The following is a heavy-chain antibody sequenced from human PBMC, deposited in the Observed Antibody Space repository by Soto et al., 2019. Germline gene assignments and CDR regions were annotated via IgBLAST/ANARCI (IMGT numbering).Heavy chain of an antibody. Sequence: PGGSLRLSCAASGFTFSSYAMHWVRQAPGKGLEWVAVISYDGSNKYYADSVKGRFTISRDNSKNTLYLQMNSLRAEDTAVYYCARAPRSEYCSSTSCYTIPYGMDVWGQGTTVTV. D-gene: IGHD2-2*02. CDR1: GFTFSSYA. CDR3: ARAPRSEYCSSTSCYTIPYGMDV. V-gene: IGHV3-30-3*01. J-gene: IGHJ6*02. CDR2: ISYDGSNK.